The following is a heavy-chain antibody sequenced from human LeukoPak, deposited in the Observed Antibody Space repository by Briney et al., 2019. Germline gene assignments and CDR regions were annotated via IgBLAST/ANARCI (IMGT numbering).Heavy chain of an antibody. CDR3: GWSPNTFYLDY. V-gene: IGHV1-2*02. Sequence: ASVKVSCKASGYTFTGYYIHWVRQAPGQGLEWMGWINPNSGGTNSAQKFQGRVTMTRDTHISTAYMELSRLQSDDTAVYYCGWSPNTFYLDYWGQGTLVTVSS. CDR2: INPNSGGT. D-gene: IGHD2-15*01. J-gene: IGHJ4*02. CDR1: GYTFTGYY.